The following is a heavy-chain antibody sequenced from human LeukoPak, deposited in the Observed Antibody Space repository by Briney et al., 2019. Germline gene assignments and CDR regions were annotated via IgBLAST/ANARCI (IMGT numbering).Heavy chain of an antibody. J-gene: IGHJ5*02. CDR2: IYYSGST. V-gene: IGHV4-59*08. CDR1: GGSISSYY. D-gene: IGHD2-2*01. Sequence: SETLSLTCTVSGGSISSYYWSWIRQPPGKGLEWIGYIYYSGSTNYNPSLKSRVTISVDTSKNQFSLKLSPVTAADTAVYYCARHGCSSTSCYLIDWFDPWGQGTLVTVSS. CDR3: ARHGCSSTSCYLIDWFDP.